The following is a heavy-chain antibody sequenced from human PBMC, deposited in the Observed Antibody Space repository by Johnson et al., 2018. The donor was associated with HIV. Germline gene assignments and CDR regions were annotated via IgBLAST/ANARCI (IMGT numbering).Heavy chain of an antibody. D-gene: IGHD3-9*01. CDR1: GFTFSSYG. Sequence: VQLVESGGGVVQPGGSLRLSCAASGFTFSSYGMHWVRQAPGKGLEWVAFIRYDGSNKYYADSVTGRFTIPRANSKNTLYLQMNSLRAEDTAVYYCAKDREYYDILTGYYISLSSWDAFDIWGQGTMVTVSS. CDR2: IRYDGSNK. J-gene: IGHJ3*02. V-gene: IGHV3-30*02. CDR3: AKDREYYDILTGYYISLSSWDAFDI.